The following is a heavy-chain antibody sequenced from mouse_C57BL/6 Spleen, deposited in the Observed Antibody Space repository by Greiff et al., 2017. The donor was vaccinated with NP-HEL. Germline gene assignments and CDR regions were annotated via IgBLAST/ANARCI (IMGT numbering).Heavy chain of an antibody. J-gene: IGHJ1*03. CDR1: GYTFTSYW. D-gene: IGHD1-1*01. V-gene: IGHV1-7*01. Sequence: QVQLQQSGAELAKSGASVKLSCKASGYTFTSYWMHWVKQRPGQGLEWIGYINPSSGYTKYNQKFKDKATLTADKSSSTAYMQLSSLTYEDSAVYYCARSRSSYDWYFDVWGTGTTVTVSS. CDR2: INPSSGYT. CDR3: ARSRSSYDWYFDV.